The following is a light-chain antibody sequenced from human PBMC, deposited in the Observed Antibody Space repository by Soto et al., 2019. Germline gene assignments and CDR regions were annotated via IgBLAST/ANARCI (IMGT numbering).Light chain of an antibody. CDR1: SSDIGAYNY. CDR3: SSYTSSNTLV. J-gene: IGLJ2*01. V-gene: IGLV2-14*01. Sequence: QSALTQPASVSGSPGQSITISCTGTSSDIGAYNYVSWYQQHPGKAPKLMIYEVSNRPSGVSNRFSASKSGNTASLTISGLQAEDEADYYGSSYTSSNTLVFGGGTKLTVL. CDR2: EVS.